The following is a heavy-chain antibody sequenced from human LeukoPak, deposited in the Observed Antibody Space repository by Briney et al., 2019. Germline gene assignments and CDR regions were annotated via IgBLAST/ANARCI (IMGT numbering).Heavy chain of an antibody. CDR2: IKQDGSEK. CDR3: ARAGGSFDY. V-gene: IGHV3-7*01. D-gene: IGHD4-23*01. Sequence: PGGSLRLSCAASGFTFSSYWVSWVRQAPGKGLEWVANIKQDGSEKYYVDSVKGRFTISRDNAKNSLYLQMNSLRAEDTAVYYCARAGGSFDYWGQGTLVTVSS. J-gene: IGHJ4*02. CDR1: GFTFSSYW.